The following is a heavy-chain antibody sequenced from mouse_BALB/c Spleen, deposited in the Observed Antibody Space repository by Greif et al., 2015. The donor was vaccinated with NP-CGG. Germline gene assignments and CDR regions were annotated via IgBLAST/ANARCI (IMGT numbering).Heavy chain of an antibody. J-gene: IGHJ1*01. CDR1: GYTFTEYT. V-gene: IGHV1-18*01. CDR2: INPNNGGS. Sequence: EVQGVESGPELVKPGASVKISCKTSGYTFTEYTMHWVKQSHGKSLEWIGGINPNNGGSIYNQKSKGKATLTEDRSSSTAYVELRSLTSDDSAVYYCVRKRYGNWYFDVWGAGTTVTVSS. D-gene: IGHD2-1*01. CDR3: VRKRYGNWYFDV.